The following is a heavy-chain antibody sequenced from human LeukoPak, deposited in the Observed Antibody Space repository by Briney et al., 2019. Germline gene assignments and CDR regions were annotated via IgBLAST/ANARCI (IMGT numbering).Heavy chain of an antibody. V-gene: IGHV3-30*18. CDR3: AKVLLKTTLDY. D-gene: IGHD4-11*01. Sequence: GRSLRLSCAASGFTFSDYAIRWVRQAPGRGLEWVALISYDGSKQYYADSVKGRFTISRDNSKSTLYLQMNSLRTEDTAVYYCAKVLLKTTLDYWGQGTLVTVSS. J-gene: IGHJ4*02. CDR2: ISYDGSKQ. CDR1: GFTFSDYA.